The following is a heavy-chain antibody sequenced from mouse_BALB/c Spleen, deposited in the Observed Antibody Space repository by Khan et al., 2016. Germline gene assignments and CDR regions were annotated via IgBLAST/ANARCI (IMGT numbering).Heavy chain of an antibody. CDR3: ARYYDYYLDY. CDR2: ISYSGST. D-gene: IGHD2-4*01. CDR1: GYSITSDYA. V-gene: IGHV3-2*02. J-gene: IGHJ2*01. Sequence: EVQLQESGPGLVKPSQSLSLTCTVTGYSITSDYAWNWIRQFPGNKLDWMGYISYSGSTSYNPSLKSRISITRDPSKNQFFLQLNSVTTEDTATYYCARYYDYYLDYWGQGTTLTVSS.